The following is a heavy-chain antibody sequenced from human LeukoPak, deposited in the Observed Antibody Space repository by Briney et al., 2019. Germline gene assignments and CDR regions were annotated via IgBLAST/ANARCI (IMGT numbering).Heavy chain of an antibody. CDR3: ARGGFEDYYDSSGYYYSPYYFDY. Sequence: GGSLRLSCAASGFTFSSYSMNWVRQAPGKGLEWVSSISSSSSYIYYADSVKGRFTISRDNAKNSLYLQMNSLRAEDTAVYYCARGGFEDYYDSSGYYYSPYYFDYWGQGTLVTVSS. V-gene: IGHV3-21*01. CDR1: GFTFSSYS. CDR2: ISSSSSYI. J-gene: IGHJ4*02. D-gene: IGHD3-22*01.